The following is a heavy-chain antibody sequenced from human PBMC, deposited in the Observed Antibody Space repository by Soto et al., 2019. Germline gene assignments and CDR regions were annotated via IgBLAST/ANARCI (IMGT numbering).Heavy chain of an antibody. CDR3: AHRPDNWNYTGFDY. CDR2: LNWDYAK. V-gene: IGHV2-5*02. J-gene: IGHJ4*02. Sequence: QITLKESGPTLVKPTQTLTLTCTFSGFSLRTSGVNVGWFRQPPGKALEWLALLNWDYAKRYSPSLKNRVTITNDTSKNQVVPTLTNVDTVDTGTYYCAHRPDNWNYTGFDYWGQGTLVTVSS. D-gene: IGHD1-7*01. CDR1: GFSLRTSGVN.